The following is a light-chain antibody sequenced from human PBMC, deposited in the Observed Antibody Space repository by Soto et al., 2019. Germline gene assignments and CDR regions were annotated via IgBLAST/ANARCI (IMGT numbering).Light chain of an antibody. CDR2: DAS. CDR3: QQYNSYSWT. V-gene: IGKV1-5*01. CDR1: QSISTS. J-gene: IGKJ1*01. Sequence: DIQMTQSPSYVSASVGDRVTITCLASQSISTSLAWYQRKPGKAPKLLIYDASTLETGVPSRFSGSRSGTEFTLTISSLQPDDFATYYCQQYNSYSWTFGQGTKVDI.